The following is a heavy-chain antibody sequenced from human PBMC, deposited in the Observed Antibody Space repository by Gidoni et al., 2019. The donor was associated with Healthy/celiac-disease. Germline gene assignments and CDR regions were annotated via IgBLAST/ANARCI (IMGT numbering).Heavy chain of an antibody. D-gene: IGHD2-15*01. CDR3: AKDKIDGYSGGSCYEYFDY. V-gene: IGHV3-43D*03. J-gene: IGHJ4*02. CDR2: ISWDGGST. Sequence: EWVSLISWDGGSTYYADSVKGRFTISRDNSKNSLYLQMNSLRAEDTALYYCAKDKIDGYSGGSCYEYFDYWGQGTLVTVSS.